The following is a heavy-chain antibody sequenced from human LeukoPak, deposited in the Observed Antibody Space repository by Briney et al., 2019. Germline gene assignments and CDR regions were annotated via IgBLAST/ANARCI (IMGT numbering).Heavy chain of an antibody. CDR2: ISAYNGNT. D-gene: IGHD5-18*01. CDR3: ARDIPDTAGIENAFDI. J-gene: IGHJ3*02. V-gene: IGHV1-18*01. CDR1: GYTFTSYG. Sequence: ASVKVSCKASGYTFTSYGISWVRQAPGQRLEWMGWISAYNGNTNYAQKLQGRVTMTTDTSTSTAYMELRSLRSDDTAVYYCARDIPDTAGIENAFDIWGQGTMVTVSS.